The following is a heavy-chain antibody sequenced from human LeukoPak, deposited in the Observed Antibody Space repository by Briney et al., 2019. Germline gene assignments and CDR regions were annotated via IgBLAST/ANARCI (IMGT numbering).Heavy chain of an antibody. V-gene: IGHV4-4*07. CDR2: IYTSGST. CDR3: ARDLYGDSLNHWFDP. D-gene: IGHD4-17*01. CDR1: GGSISSYY. Sequence: PSETLSLTCTVSGGSISSYYWSWIRQPAGKGLEWIGRIYTSGSTNYNPSLTSRVTMSVDTSKNQSSLKLSSVTAADTAVYYCARDLYGDSLNHWFDPWGQGTLVTVSP. J-gene: IGHJ5*02.